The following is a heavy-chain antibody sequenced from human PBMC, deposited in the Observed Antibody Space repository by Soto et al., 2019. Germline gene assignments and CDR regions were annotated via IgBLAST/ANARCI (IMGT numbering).Heavy chain of an antibody. CDR2: IYYSGST. Sequence: SETLSLTCTVSGGSISSYYWSWIRQPPGKGLEWIGYIYYSGSTNYNPSLKSRVTISVDTSKNQFSLKLSSVTAADTAVYYCARPLDFWSGYYWFDPWGQGALVTVSS. V-gene: IGHV4-59*01. J-gene: IGHJ5*02. CDR3: ARPLDFWSGYYWFDP. CDR1: GGSISSYY. D-gene: IGHD3-3*01.